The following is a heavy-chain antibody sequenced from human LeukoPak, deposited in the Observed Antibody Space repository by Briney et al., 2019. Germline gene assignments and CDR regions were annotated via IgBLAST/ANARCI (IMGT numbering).Heavy chain of an antibody. CDR1: GFTFSSYA. CDR3: ARDSHYYDSSGYSDAFDI. Sequence: GGSLRLSCAASGFTFSSYAMSWVRQAPGKGLEWVSAISGSGGSTYYADSVKGRFTISRDNSKNTLYLQMNSLRAEDTAVYYCARDSHYYDSSGYSDAFDIWGQGTMVIVSS. D-gene: IGHD3-22*01. CDR2: ISGSGGST. J-gene: IGHJ3*02. V-gene: IGHV3-23*01.